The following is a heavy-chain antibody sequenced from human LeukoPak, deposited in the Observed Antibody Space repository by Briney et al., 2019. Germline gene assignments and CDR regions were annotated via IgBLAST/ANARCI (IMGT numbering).Heavy chain of an antibody. CDR1: GFTFSSYA. Sequence: GGSLRLSCAASGFTFSSYAMSWVRQAPGKGLEWVSAISGSGGSTYYADSVKGRFTISRDNSKNTLYLQMNSLRAEDTAVYYCAKTHPYDFWSGYYEGVSDYWGQGTLVTVSS. CDR2: ISGSGGST. CDR3: AKTHPYDFWSGYYEGVSDY. D-gene: IGHD3-3*01. V-gene: IGHV3-23*01. J-gene: IGHJ4*02.